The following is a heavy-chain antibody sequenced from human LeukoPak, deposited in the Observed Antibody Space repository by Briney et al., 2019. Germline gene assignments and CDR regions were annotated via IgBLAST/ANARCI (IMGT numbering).Heavy chain of an antibody. CDR1: GFTVSSNY. J-gene: IGHJ6*03. V-gene: IGHV3-53*01. D-gene: IGHD6-19*01. Sequence: PGGSLRLCCAASGFTVSSNYMSWVRQAPGKGLEWVSVIYSGGSTYYADSVKGRFTISRDNSKNTLYLQMNSLRAEDTAVYYCARGIDSSGWYTRCYYYMDVWGKGTTVTVSS. CDR3: ARGIDSSGWYTRCYYYMDV. CDR2: IYSGGST.